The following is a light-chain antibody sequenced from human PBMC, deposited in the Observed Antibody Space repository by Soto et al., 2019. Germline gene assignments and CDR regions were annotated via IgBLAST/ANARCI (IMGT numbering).Light chain of an antibody. CDR2: DVS. J-gene: IGLJ2*01. CDR1: SSDVGDYNY. CDR3: NSFTTSSTLV. V-gene: IGLV2-14*03. Sequence: QSVLTQPASVSGSPGQSITISCTGTSSDVGDYNYVSWYQHPPGKAPKLMIYDVSNRPSGVSNRFSGSKSGNTASLTISGLQAEDEADYYCNSFTTSSTLVFGGGTKLTVL.